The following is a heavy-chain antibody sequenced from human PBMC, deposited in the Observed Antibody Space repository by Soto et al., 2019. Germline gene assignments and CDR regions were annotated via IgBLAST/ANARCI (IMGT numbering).Heavy chain of an antibody. CDR2: ISGSGGST. J-gene: IGHJ4*02. Sequence: EVQLLESGGGLVQPGGSLRLSCAASGFTFSSYAMSWVRQAPGKGLEWVSAISGSGGSTYYADSMKGRFTISRDNSKNTLYLQMNSLRAEDTAVYYCALLSSSWYRLDYWGQGTLVTVSS. V-gene: IGHV3-23*01. D-gene: IGHD6-13*01. CDR1: GFTFSSYA. CDR3: ALLSSSWYRLDY.